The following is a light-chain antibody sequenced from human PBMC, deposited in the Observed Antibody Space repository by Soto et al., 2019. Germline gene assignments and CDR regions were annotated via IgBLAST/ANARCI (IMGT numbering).Light chain of an antibody. J-gene: IGKJ3*01. CDR2: SAS. V-gene: IGKV3-15*01. Sequence: EVVMTQSPATLSVSPGERATLSCGASRSVSNNLAWYQQRPGQAPRLLIYSASTRATGIPARFSGSGSGSEFTLTISSLQSEDFAVYYCQQYDTWRAFGPGTKVDVK. CDR3: QQYDTWRA. CDR1: RSVSNN.